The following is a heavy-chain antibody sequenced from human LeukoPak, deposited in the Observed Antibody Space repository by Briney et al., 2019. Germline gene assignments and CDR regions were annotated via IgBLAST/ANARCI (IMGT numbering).Heavy chain of an antibody. CDR1: RFTFGNVP. CDR2: ISGSGYYT. CDR3: AKDGSWGDYYFYSSMDV. Sequence: GWSLRLSCEACRFTFGNVPMSSVRQAPGKGLEWVSGISGSGYYTYYADSVTGRSTISRDNSKNTLYIEMNSLRAEDTAVYYCAKDGSWGDYYFYSSMDVWGKGTTVTVSS. V-gene: IGHV3-23*01. D-gene: IGHD3-16*01. J-gene: IGHJ6*03.